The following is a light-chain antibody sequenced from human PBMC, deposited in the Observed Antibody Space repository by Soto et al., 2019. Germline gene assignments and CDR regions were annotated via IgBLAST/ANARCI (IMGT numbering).Light chain of an antibody. J-gene: IGKJ1*01. CDR1: QSVSSN. V-gene: IGKV3-15*01. Sequence: EIGLTQSPCTLSLSPGERATLSCRASQSVSSNLAWYQQKPGQAPRLLIYGASIRATGIPARFSGDGSETEFTLTISSLQSDDFAVYYCQQYSDWPPWRFGQGTKVDIK. CDR2: GAS. CDR3: QQYSDWPPWR.